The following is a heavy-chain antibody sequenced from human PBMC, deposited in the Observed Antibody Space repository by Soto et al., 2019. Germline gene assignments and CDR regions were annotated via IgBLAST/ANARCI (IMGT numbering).Heavy chain of an antibody. CDR3: ARVIAATDTISVWFDL. D-gene: IGHD6-13*01. CDR1: GGSISSGAYS. CDR2: IYHSGST. J-gene: IGHJ5*02. Sequence: PSETLSLTCAVSGGSISSGAYSWSWIRQPPGKGLEWIGYIYHSGSTYYNPSLKSRVTISVDRSKNQFSLKLNSVTAADTAVYFCARVIAATDTISVWFDLWGQGTLVTVYS. V-gene: IGHV4-30-2*01.